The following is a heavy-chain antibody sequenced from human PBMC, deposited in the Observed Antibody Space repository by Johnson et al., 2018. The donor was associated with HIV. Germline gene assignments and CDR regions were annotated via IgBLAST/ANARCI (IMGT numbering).Heavy chain of an antibody. D-gene: IGHD6-13*01. CDR2: ISWDGGST. CDR1: GFTFDDYT. Sequence: QLVESGGGVVQPGRSLRLSCAASGFTFDDYTMHWVRQAPGKGLEWVSLISWDGGSTYYADSVKGRFTISRDNSKNSLYLQMSSLRAEDTALYYCARGKGAAAGLDTFDIWGQGTMVSVSS. J-gene: IGHJ3*02. V-gene: IGHV3-43*01. CDR3: ARGKGAAAGLDTFDI.